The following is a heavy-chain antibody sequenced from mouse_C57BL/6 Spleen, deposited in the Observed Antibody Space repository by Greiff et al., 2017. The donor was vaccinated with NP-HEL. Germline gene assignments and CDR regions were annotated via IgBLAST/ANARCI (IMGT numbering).Heavy chain of an antibody. D-gene: IGHD2-12*01. CDR3: TPNYTRY. Sequence: VHVKQSGAELVRPGASVKLSCTASGFNIKDDYMHWVKQRPEQGLEWIGWIDPENGDTEYASKFQGKATITADTSSNTAYLQLSSLTSEDTAVYYCTPNYTRYWGQGTLVTVSA. V-gene: IGHV14-4*01. CDR2: IDPENGDT. J-gene: IGHJ3*01. CDR1: GFNIKDDY.